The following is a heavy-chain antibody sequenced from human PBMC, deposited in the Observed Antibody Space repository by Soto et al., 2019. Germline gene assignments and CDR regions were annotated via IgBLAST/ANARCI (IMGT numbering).Heavy chain of an antibody. CDR2: MNPNSGNT. D-gene: IGHD4-17*01. J-gene: IGHJ5*02. Sequence: ASVKVSCKASGYTFTSYDINWVRQATGQGLEYLGWMNPNSGNTGYVQKFQGRVTMTRDTSISTAYMELSGLRSEDSAVYFCARGIKYGAYSRWFDPWG. CDR1: GYTFTSYD. CDR3: ARGIKYGAYSRWFDP. V-gene: IGHV1-8*01.